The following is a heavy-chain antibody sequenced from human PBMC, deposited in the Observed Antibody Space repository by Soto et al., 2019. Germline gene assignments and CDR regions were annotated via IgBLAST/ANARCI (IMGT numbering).Heavy chain of an antibody. V-gene: IGHV4-30-4*01. J-gene: IGHJ5*02. Sequence: PSETLSLTCTVSGASISNDDSFWSWIRQPPGKGLEWIGFIYYSGTYYNPSLKSRATISADTSKNHFSLKLPSVTAADTAVYYCARDLAYCSSGSCYAKWGSWGQGTLVTVSS. D-gene: IGHD2-15*01. CDR2: IYYSGT. CDR1: GASISNDDSF. CDR3: ARDLAYCSSGSCYAKWGS.